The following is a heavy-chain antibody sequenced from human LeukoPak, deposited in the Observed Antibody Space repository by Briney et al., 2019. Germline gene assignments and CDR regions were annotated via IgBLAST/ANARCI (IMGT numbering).Heavy chain of an antibody. CDR1: GFTFSRSA. D-gene: IGHD2-2*01. CDR3: AKEEVPNDY. Sequence: GGSLRLSREVSGFTFSRSAMSWVRQAPGKGLEWVSGISISGESTYYADSVQGRFTISRDNSKNTVYLQMFSLRVEDTAMYYCAKEEVPNDYWGQGILVTVSS. CDR2: ISISGEST. J-gene: IGHJ4*02. V-gene: IGHV3-23*01.